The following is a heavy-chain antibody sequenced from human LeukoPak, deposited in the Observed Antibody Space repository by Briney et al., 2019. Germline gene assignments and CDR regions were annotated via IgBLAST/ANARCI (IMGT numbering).Heavy chain of an antibody. D-gene: IGHD2-8*01. CDR3: ARASSYNDVTRWNPAWFGP. V-gene: IGHV4-34*01. Sequence: SETLSLTCADYGGPFSGFFWSWIRQPPGKGLEWIGEINHSGSTNYNPSLKSRVTISIDTSKKQFSLKLTSVTAADTAVYYCARASSYNDVTRWNPAWFGPWGQGTLVTVSS. J-gene: IGHJ5*02. CDR2: INHSGST. CDR1: GGPFSGFF.